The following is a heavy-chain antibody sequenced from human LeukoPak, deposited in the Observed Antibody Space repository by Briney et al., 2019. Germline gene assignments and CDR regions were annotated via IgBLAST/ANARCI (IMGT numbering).Heavy chain of an antibody. CDR2: IYHSGST. J-gene: IGHJ4*02. CDR1: GYSISSGYY. CDR3: ATYYYGSSGYSSY. Sequence: SETLSLTCTVSGYSISSGYYWGWIRQPPGKGLEWIGSIYHSGSTYYNPSLKSRVTISVDTSKNQFSLKLSSVTAADTAVYYCATYYYGSSGYSSYWGQGTLVTVSS. D-gene: IGHD3-22*01. V-gene: IGHV4-38-2*02.